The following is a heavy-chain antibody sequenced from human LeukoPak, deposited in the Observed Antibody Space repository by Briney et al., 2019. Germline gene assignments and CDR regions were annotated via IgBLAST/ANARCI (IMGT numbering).Heavy chain of an antibody. D-gene: IGHD5-12*01. J-gene: IGHJ4*02. CDR2: IYYSGST. V-gene: IGHV4-61*01. CDR1: GGSISSGSYS. CDR3: ARAEEWLRFLFDY. Sequence: SQTLSLTCTVSGGSISSGSYSWSWIRQPPGKGLEWIGYIYYSGSTNYNPSLKSRVTISVDTSKNQFSLKLSSVTAADTAVYYCARAEEWLRFLFDYWGQGTLVTVSS.